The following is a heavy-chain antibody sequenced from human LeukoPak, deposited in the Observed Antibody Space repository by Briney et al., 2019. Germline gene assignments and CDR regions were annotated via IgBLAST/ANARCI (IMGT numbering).Heavy chain of an antibody. CDR3: AKDRSGLNWYFDL. J-gene: IGHJ2*01. V-gene: IGHV3-30*18. CDR2: ISYDGSNQ. D-gene: IGHD6-19*01. Sequence: GGSLRLSCAASGFTFSNYGMHWVRQAPGKGLEWVAIISYDGSNQYYTDSVKGRFTISRDNSKNTLYLQMNSLRAEDTAVYYCAKDRSGLNWYFDLWGRGTLVTVSS. CDR1: GFTFSNYG.